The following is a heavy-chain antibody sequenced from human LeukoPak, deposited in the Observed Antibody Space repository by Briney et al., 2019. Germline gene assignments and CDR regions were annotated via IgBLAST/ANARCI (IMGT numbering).Heavy chain of an antibody. CDR1: GFTFSGSA. V-gene: IGHV3-73*01. J-gene: IGHJ4*02. Sequence: GGSLRLSCAASGFTFSGSAMHWVRQASGKGLEWVGRIRSKANSYATAYAASVKGRFTISRDDAKNTAYLQMNSLKTEDTAVYYCTRYGDSSGRPFDYWGQGTLVTVSS. D-gene: IGHD3-22*01. CDR2: IRSKANSYAT. CDR3: TRYGDSSGRPFDY.